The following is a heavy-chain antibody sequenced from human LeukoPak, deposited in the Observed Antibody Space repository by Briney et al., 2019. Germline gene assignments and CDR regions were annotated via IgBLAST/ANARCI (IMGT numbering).Heavy chain of an antibody. J-gene: IGHJ4*02. CDR1: GYSFTSYW. CDR3: ARLESSGYYVY. CDR2: IDPRDSYT. Sequence: GESLRISCKGSGYSFTSYWISWVRQMPGRGLEWMGRIDPRDSYTKYSPSFQGHVSISADKSISTAYLQWSSLKASDTATYYCARLESSGYYVYWGQGTLVTVSS. D-gene: IGHD3-22*01. V-gene: IGHV5-10-1*01.